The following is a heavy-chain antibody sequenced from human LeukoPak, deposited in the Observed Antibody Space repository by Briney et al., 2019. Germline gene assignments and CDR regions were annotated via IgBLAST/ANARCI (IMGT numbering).Heavy chain of an antibody. Sequence: GGSLRLPCAASGFTFSSYAMSWVRQAPGKGLEWVSLTSGSGGGTYYADSVKGRFTISRDNSTNTLYLQMNSLRAEDTAVYYCAKAPSLWDDVFDIWGQGTMVTVSS. CDR3: AKAPSLWDDVFDI. V-gene: IGHV3-23*01. CDR2: TSGSGGGT. CDR1: GFTFSSYA. D-gene: IGHD1-26*01. J-gene: IGHJ3*02.